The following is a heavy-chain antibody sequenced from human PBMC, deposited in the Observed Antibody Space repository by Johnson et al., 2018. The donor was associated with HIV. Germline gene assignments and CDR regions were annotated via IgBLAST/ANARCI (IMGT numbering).Heavy chain of an antibody. D-gene: IGHD1-14*01. CDR1: GFTFSSYA. CDR2: ISYDGSNK. CDR3: ARDQGGNHNAFDI. Sequence: QVQLVESGGGLVQPGRSLRLSCAASGFTFSSYAMHWVRQAPGKGLEWVAVISYDGSNKYYADSVKGRFTISRDNSKNTLYLQMNSLRAEDTAVYYCARDQGGNHNAFDIWGQGTMGTVSS. J-gene: IGHJ3*02. V-gene: IGHV3-30*04.